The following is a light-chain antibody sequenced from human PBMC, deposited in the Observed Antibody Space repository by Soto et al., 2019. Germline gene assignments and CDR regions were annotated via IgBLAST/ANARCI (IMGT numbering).Light chain of an antibody. J-gene: IGKJ2*01. V-gene: IGKV3-20*01. CDR2: GAS. CDR1: QSVSSTY. Sequence: ESVLTQSPGTLSLSPGERASLYCRASQSVSSTYLAWYQQKPGQAPRLLIYGASSRATGIPDRISGSGSGTDFTLSISRLEPEDFAVYYCQQHANSPYTFGQGTKLEIK. CDR3: QQHANSPYT.